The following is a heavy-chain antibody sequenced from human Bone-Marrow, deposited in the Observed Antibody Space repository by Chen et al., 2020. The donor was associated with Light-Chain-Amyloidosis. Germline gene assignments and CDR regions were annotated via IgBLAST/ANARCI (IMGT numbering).Heavy chain of an antibody. CDR1: DGSITSGVYY. Sequence: QVQLQESGPRLVKPSQTLTLTCTVSDGSITSGVYYWNWIRQPAGKGLEWIGHIYTTGSTKYNPSLRSRLTISIDTSKRQFSLRLASVTAADTAIYYCTRDAITSGGVVVPDSWGQGTLVTVSS. D-gene: IGHD3-16*02. CDR3: TRDAITSGGVVVPDS. CDR2: IYTTGST. V-gene: IGHV4-61*02. J-gene: IGHJ4*02.